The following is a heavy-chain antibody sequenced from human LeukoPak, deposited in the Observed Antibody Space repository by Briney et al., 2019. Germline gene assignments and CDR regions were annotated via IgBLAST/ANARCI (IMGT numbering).Heavy chain of an antibody. J-gene: IGHJ4*02. D-gene: IGHD3-16*01. V-gene: IGHV4-59*01. CDR3: ARGGGPPSNLDY. CDR2: ISYSGST. CDR1: GGSISSYY. Sequence: SENLSLTCTVSGGSISSYYWSWIRQPPGKGLEWIGYISYSGSTKYNRSLKSRVTMSVDTSKNQFSLRLSSVTAADTAVYHCARGGGPPSNLDYWGQGTLVTVSS.